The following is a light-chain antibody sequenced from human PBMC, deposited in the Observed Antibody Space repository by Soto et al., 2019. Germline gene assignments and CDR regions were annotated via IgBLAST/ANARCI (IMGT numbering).Light chain of an antibody. Sequence: DIQMTQSPSSLSASVGDRVTITCRASQSITNLLAWYQQKPGKAPKLLIYKASSLKSGVPSRFSGSGSGTEFTLTISGLQPDDFATYYCQHYNSYSEAFGQGTKVDIK. CDR2: KAS. CDR1: QSITNL. CDR3: QHYNSYSEA. V-gene: IGKV1-5*03. J-gene: IGKJ1*01.